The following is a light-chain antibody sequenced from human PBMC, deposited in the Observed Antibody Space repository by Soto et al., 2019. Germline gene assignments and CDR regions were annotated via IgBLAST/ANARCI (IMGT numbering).Light chain of an antibody. Sequence: EIVLTQSPGILSLSPGERATLTCRASQGVSSSYLAWYQQRPGQAPRLLIYGASTRATGIPDRFSGSGSGTDFSLTVSRLEPEDIAVYYCQQYGNSPWTFGQGTKVEIK. CDR3: QQYGNSPWT. J-gene: IGKJ1*01. CDR2: GAS. CDR1: QGVSSSY. V-gene: IGKV3-20*01.